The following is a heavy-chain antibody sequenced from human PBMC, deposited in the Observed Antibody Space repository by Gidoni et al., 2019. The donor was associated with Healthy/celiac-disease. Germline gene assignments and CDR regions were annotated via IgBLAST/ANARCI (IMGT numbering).Heavy chain of an antibody. V-gene: IGHV3-23*01. J-gene: IGHJ4*02. CDR1: GFTFSSYA. CDR2: MSGSGGST. CDR3: AKDLQATVTGSDY. Sequence: EVQLLESGGGLVQPGGSLRLSCAASGFTFSSYAMSWVRQAPGKGLEWVSAMSGSGGSTYYADSVKGRFTISRDNSKNTLYLQMNSLRAEDTAVYYCAKDLQATVTGSDYWGQGTLVTVSS. D-gene: IGHD4-17*01.